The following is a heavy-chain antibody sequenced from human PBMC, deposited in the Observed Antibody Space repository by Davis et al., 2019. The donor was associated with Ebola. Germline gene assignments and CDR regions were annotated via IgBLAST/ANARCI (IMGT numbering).Heavy chain of an antibody. CDR1: GFTVSSNH. CDR3: ARADAVAGKKDSYYSWDV. CDR2: IYDQST. J-gene: IGHJ6*02. Sequence: PGGSLRLSCTASGFTVSSNHMSWVRQAPGKGLEWVSVIYDQSTAYADAVRGRFIISRDKSNNTLYLEMSSLRVDDTAVYYCARADAVAGKKDSYYSWDVWGQGTTVTVSS. V-gene: IGHV3-53*05. D-gene: IGHD6-19*01.